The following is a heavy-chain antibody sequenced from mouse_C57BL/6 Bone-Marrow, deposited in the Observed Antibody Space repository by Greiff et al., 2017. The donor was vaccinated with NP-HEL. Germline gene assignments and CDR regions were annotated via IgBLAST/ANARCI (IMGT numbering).Heavy chain of an antibody. CDR2: FHSYNDDT. Sequence: QVQLQQSGAELVKPGASVKMSCKASGYTFTTYPIEWMKQNHGKSLEWIGNFHSYNDDTKYIEKFKGKAILTVEKSSSTLYLELSRLTSDDTAVYYCARGNCGSSYFDVWGKGTTLTVSS. CDR1: GYTFTTYP. D-gene: IGHD1-1*01. J-gene: IGHJ2*01. V-gene: IGHV1-47*01. CDR3: ARGNCGSSYFDV.